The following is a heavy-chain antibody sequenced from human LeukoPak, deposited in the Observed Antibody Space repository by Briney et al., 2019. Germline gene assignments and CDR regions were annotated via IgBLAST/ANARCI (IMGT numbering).Heavy chain of an antibody. CDR2: ISGSGGST. CDR1: GFTFSSYA. Sequence: PGGSLRLSCAASGFTFSSYAMSWVRQAPGKGLEWVSTISGSGGSTYYADSVKGRFTNSRDNSKNTMYLQMNSLRAEDTALYYCAKSPRLYYYYGMDVWGQGTTVTVSS. V-gene: IGHV3-23*01. J-gene: IGHJ6*02. CDR3: AKSPRLYYYYGMDV.